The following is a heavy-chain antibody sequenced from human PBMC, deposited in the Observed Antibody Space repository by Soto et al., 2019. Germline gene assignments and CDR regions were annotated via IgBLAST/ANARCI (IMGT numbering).Heavy chain of an antibody. Sequence: SETLSLTCAVYGGSFSGYYWSWIRQPPGKGLEWIGEINHSGSTNYNPSLKSRVTISVDTSKNQFSLKLSSVTAADTAVYYCARLQLGVGSSWFYYYYGMDVWGQGTTVTVSS. CDR2: INHSGST. CDR3: ARLQLGVGSSWFYYYYGMDV. V-gene: IGHV4-34*01. CDR1: GGSFSGYY. D-gene: IGHD6-13*01. J-gene: IGHJ6*02.